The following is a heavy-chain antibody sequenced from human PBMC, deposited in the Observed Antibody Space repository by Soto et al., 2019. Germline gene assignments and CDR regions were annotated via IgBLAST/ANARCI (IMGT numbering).Heavy chain of an antibody. J-gene: IGHJ2*01. Sequence: GESLKIACRGSVYSFTTYWIGWVRQMPGKGLEWMGIIYPGYSTTRYSPSFQGHVTISADKSISTAYLQWSSLKASDTAMYYCATNVNTSVGFYWFFDLWGRGTLVTVS. CDR1: VYSFTTYW. CDR2: IYPGYSTT. CDR3: ATNVNTSVGFYWFFDL. V-gene: IGHV5-51*01. D-gene: IGHD5-18*01.